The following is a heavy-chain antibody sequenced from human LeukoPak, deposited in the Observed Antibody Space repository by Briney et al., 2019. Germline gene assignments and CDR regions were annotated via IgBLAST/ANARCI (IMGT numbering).Heavy chain of an antibody. D-gene: IGHD3-3*01. CDR2: ISGSGSNI. V-gene: IGHV3-48*03. CDR3: ARGLRNTILGGDYY. CDR1: GFTFSSYD. Sequence: EGSLRLSCAASGFTFSSYDMKWVRQAPGKGLEWVSHISGSGSNICYADSVKGRFTISRDNAKNSLYLQMNSLRAEDTAVYYCARGLRNTILGGDYYWGQGTLVTVYS. J-gene: IGHJ4*02.